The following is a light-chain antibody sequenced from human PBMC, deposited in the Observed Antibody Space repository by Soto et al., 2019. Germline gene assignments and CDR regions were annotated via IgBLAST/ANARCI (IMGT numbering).Light chain of an antibody. CDR3: QQCNNWPQWT. CDR2: DTF. J-gene: IGKJ1*01. CDR1: QSVNSY. V-gene: IGKV3-11*01. Sequence: EIVLTQSPATLSLSPGERATLSCTASQSVNSYLAWYQHRPGQAPRLLIYDTFNRATGVPARFSGSGSGTDFTLTISSLEPEDFAVYYCQQCNNWPQWTFGQGTKVDI.